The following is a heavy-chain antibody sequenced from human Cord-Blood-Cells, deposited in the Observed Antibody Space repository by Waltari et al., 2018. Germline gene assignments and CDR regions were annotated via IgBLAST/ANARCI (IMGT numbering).Heavy chain of an antibody. CDR2: IYPVYSDT. J-gene: IGHJ6*03. Sequence: EVQLVQSGAEVKKPGESLKISCKGSGYSFTSYWIGWFRQMPGNGLEWTGIIYPVYSDTKYSPSCKGQVTISADKSISTAYLQWSSLKASDTAMYYCARGITMVRGVATNYYYMDVWGKGTTVTVSS. CDR3: ARGITMVRGVATNYYYMDV. V-gene: IGHV5-51*01. CDR1: GYSFTSYW. D-gene: IGHD3-10*01.